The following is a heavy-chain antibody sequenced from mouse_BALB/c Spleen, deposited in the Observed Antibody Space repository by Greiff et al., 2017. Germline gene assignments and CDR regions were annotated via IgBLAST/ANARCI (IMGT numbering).Heavy chain of an antibody. CDR1: GFTFSDYY. D-gene: IGHD3-3*01. CDR3: ARDLGSAMDY. CDR2: ISDGGSYT. Sequence: EVQVVESGGGLVKPGGSLKLSCAASGFTFSDYYMYWVRQTPEKRLEWVATISDGGSYTYYPDSVKGRFTISRDNAKNNLYLQMSSLKSEDTAMYYCARDLGSAMDYWGQGTSVTVSS. V-gene: IGHV5-4*02. J-gene: IGHJ4*01.